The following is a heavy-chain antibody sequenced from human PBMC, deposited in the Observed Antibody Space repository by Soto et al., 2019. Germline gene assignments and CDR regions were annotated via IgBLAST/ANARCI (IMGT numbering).Heavy chain of an antibody. V-gene: IGHV4-31*03. Sequence: QVQLQESGPGLVKPSQTLSLTCTVSGGSISSGGYYWSWIRQHPGKGLEWIGYIYYSGSTYYNPSLKSRVTISVDTSKNQFSLKLSSVTAADTAVYYCARDVSTPWVYYGMDVWGQGTTVTVSS. CDR2: IYYSGST. D-gene: IGHD2-2*01. CDR3: ARDVSTPWVYYGMDV. J-gene: IGHJ6*02. CDR1: GGSISSGGYY.